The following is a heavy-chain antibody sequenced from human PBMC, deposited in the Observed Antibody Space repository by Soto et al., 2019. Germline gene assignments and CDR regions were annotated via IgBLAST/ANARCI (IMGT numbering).Heavy chain of an antibody. V-gene: IGHV6-1*01. CDR3: ARDTQYSGYDYFNYFDY. J-gene: IGHJ4*02. Sequence: PSQTLSLTCAISGDSVSSNSAAWNWIRQSPSRGLEWLGRTYYRSKWYNDYAVSVKSRITINPDTSKNQFSLQLNSVTPEDTAVYYCARDTQYSGYDYFNYFDYWGQGTLVTVSS. CDR1: GDSVSSNSAA. D-gene: IGHD5-12*01. CDR2: TYYRSKWYN.